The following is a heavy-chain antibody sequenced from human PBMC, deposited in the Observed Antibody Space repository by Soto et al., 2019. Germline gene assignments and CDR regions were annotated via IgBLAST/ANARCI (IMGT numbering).Heavy chain of an antibody. CDR3: ARVQGTARNAFDV. V-gene: IGHV3-23*01. CDR2: VSGSAGTT. D-gene: IGHD6-6*01. CDR1: GFTFSIYV. J-gene: IGHJ3*01. Sequence: EVQLLESGGGLVQPGGSLRLSCEASGFTFSIYVMTWVRQAPGKGLEWVSAVSGSAGTTYYADSVKGRFSISRDNSKNTLDRQMNSLTADDTAVYYCARVQGTARNAFDVWGHGTMVTVSS.